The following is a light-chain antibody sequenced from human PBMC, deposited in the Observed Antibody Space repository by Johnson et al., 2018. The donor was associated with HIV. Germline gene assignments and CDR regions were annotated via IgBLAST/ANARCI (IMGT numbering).Light chain of an antibody. CDR1: RSNIGNNY. V-gene: IGLV1-51*01. J-gene: IGLJ1*01. CDR2: NNS. CDR3: GAWDSSLSAYV. Sequence: QSVLTQPPSVSAAPGQKVTISCSGSRSNIGNNYVSWYQQLPGTAPKLLISNNSKRPSGIPDRFSGSKSGTSATLAITGLQTGDEADYYCGAWDSSLSAYVFGTGTQGTV.